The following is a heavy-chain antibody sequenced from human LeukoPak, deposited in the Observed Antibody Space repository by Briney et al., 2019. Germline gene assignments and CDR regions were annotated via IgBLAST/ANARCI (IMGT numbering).Heavy chain of an antibody. D-gene: IGHD6-19*01. CDR2: ISWNSGSI. J-gene: IGHJ4*02. CDR3: AKDLYSGEYYFDY. Sequence: GGSLRLSCAASGFTFDDYAMHWVRQAPGKGLEWVSGISWNSGSIGYADSVKGRFTISRDNAKNSLYLQMNSLRAEDTALYYCAKDLYSGEYYFDYWGQGTLVTVSS. V-gene: IGHV3-9*01. CDR1: GFTFDDYA.